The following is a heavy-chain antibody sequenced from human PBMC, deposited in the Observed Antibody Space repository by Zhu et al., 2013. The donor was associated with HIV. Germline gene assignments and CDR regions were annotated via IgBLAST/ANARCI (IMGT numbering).Heavy chain of an antibody. J-gene: IGHJ4*02. D-gene: IGHD6-19*01. CDR2: IYYSGST. CDR1: GGSISSGDYY. CDR3: CERFGGGCGGAGDFDF. Sequence: QVQLQESGPGLVKPSQTLSLTCTVSGGSISSGDYYWSWIRQPPGKGLEWIGYIYYSGSTYYNPSLKSRVTISVDRSKNQFSLNLTSVTAADTAVYYCCERFGGGCGGAGDFDFWGQGSPWSPSPQ. V-gene: IGHV4-30-4*03.